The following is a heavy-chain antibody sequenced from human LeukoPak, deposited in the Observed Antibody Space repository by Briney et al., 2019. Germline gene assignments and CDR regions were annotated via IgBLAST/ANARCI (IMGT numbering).Heavy chain of an antibody. D-gene: IGHD1-14*01. CDR3: ARAGGIYSNKGGNWFDP. CDR2: IYYSGST. CDR1: GGSISSGGYY. Sequence: SETLSLTCTVSGGSISSGGYYWSWSRQHPGKGLEWIGYIYYSGSTYYNPSLKSRVTISADTSKNQFSLKLSSVTAADTAVYYCARAGGIYSNKGGNWFDPWGQGTLVTVSS. V-gene: IGHV4-31*03. J-gene: IGHJ5*02.